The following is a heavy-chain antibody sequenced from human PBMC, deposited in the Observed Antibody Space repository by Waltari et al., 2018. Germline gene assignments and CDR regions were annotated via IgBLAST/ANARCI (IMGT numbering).Heavy chain of an antibody. CDR3: ASGETLGVVTEFGS. CDR1: GSTFSFDS. Sequence: EVHLVESAGGRVKPGGSLRLSCAASGSTFSFDSMNWLRPAPGKGLERVSSISTDSPYIYYADSLRGRFIISRDNAKKSLYLQMSSLRGEDTAVYYGASGETLGVVTEFGSWRQGTLVTVSS. CDR2: ISTDSPYI. J-gene: IGHJ5*01. D-gene: IGHD3-3*01. V-gene: IGHV3-21*01.